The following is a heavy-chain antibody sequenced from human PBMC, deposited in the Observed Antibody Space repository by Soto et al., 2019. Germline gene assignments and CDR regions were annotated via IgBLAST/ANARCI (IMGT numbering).Heavy chain of an antibody. CDR3: ARVRYCSSTSCREYYYYMDV. V-gene: IGHV4-31*03. CDR2: IYYSGST. D-gene: IGHD2-2*01. CDR1: GGSISSGGYY. Sequence: SETLSLTCTVFGGSISSGGYYWSWIRQHPGKGLEWIGYIYYSGSTYYNPSLKSRVTIPVDTSKNQFSLKLSSVTAADTAVYYCARVRYCSSTSCREYYYYMDVWGKGTTVTVSS. J-gene: IGHJ6*03.